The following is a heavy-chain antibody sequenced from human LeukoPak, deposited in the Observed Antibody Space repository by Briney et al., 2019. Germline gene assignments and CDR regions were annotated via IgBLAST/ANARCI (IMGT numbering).Heavy chain of an antibody. CDR1: GYTFTCYY. Sequence: ASVKVSCKASGYTFTCYYMHWVRQAPGQGLEWMGWINPNSGGTNYAQKFQGRVTMTRDTSISTAYMELSRLRSDDTAVYYCARARGYSYGYYYYYYMDVWGKGTTVTISS. J-gene: IGHJ6*03. CDR2: INPNSGGT. V-gene: IGHV1-2*02. CDR3: ARARGYSYGYYYYYYMDV. D-gene: IGHD5-18*01.